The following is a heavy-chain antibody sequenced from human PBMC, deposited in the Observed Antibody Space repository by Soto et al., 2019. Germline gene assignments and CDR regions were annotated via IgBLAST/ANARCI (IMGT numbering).Heavy chain of an antibody. Sequence: SETLSLTCTVSDGSISNFYWSWIRQPPGKGLEWIGYISSSGNTNYNPSLKSRVSISVDTSKNQFSLNLTSVTAADTAVYYCARAPMVLTRSYSDSWGQGTPVTVSS. CDR2: ISSSGNT. D-gene: IGHD3-22*01. V-gene: IGHV4-59*01. CDR1: DGSISNFY. J-gene: IGHJ4*02. CDR3: ARAPMVLTRSYSDS.